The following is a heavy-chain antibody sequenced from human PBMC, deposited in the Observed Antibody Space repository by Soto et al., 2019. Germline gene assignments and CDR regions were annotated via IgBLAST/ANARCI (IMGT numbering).Heavy chain of an antibody. D-gene: IGHD1-7*01. CDR2: AYYSGNI. J-gene: IGHJ3*02. CDR1: GGSVTTHNYY. V-gene: IGHV4-61*01. Sequence: SETLSLTCTVSGGSVTTHNYYWSWIRQPPGKGLEWIGYAYYSGNIEHNPSLKSRVTISVDTSKNQFSLSLSSVTAADTAVYYCTTGRRDINAFSDDWNYDDAFDIWGQGTMVTVSS. CDR3: TTGRRDINAFSDDWNYDDAFDI.